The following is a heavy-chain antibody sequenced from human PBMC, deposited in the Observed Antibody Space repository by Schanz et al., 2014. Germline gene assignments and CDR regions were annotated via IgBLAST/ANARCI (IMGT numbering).Heavy chain of an antibody. CDR1: GFTVSSDH. V-gene: IGHV3-21*01. D-gene: IGHD1-1*01. CDR3: ARGTDWNLHY. J-gene: IGHJ4*02. CDR2: ISSSSSYI. Sequence: EVQLVESGGGFVQPGGSLGLSCVVSGFTVSSDHMSWIRQAPGKGLEWVSSISSSSSYIYYADSVKGRFTISRDNAKNSLYLQMNSLRAEDTAVYYCARGTDWNLHYWGQGALVTVSS.